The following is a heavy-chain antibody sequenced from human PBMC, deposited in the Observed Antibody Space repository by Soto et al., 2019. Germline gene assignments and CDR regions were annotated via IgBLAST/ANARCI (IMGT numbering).Heavy chain of an antibody. CDR1: GFTLSSYA. J-gene: IGHJ6*02. D-gene: IGHD5-18*01. CDR2: ISSSSSNI. V-gene: IGHV3-48*01. CDR3: ARDRRPWVDTVYYYYGMDV. Sequence: GGSLRLSCAASGFTLSSYAMNWVRQAPGKGLEWVSYISSSSSNIQYAGSVKGRFTISRDNSKNTLYLQMNSLRAEDTAVYYCARDRRPWVDTVYYYYGMDVWGQGTTVTVSS.